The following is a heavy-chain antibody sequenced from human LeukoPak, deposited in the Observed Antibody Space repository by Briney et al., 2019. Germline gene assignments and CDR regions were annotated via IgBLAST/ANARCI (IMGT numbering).Heavy chain of an antibody. CDR3: ARVDGVTIFGVVIMRSGWFDP. CDR2: INHSGST. J-gene: IGHJ5*02. Sequence: SETLSLTCAVNGGSFSGYYWSWIRQPPGKGLGWIGEINHSGSTNYNPPLKSRVTISVDTSKNQFSLKLSSVTAADTAVYYCARVDGVTIFGVVIMRSGWFDPWGQGTLVTVSS. CDR1: GGSFSGYY. D-gene: IGHD3-3*01. V-gene: IGHV4-34*01.